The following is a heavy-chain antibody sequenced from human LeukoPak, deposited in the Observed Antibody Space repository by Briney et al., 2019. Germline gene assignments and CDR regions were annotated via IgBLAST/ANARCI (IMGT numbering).Heavy chain of an antibody. CDR3: ARDRYYYDSSGYYFDSNIDY. CDR1: GFTFSSYA. D-gene: IGHD3-22*01. J-gene: IGHJ4*02. Sequence: PGRSLRLSCAASGFTFSSYAMHWVRQAPGKGLEWVAVISYDGGNKYYADSVKGRFTISRDNSKNTLYLQMNSLRAEDTAVYYCARDRYYYDSSGYYFDSNIDYWGQGTLVTVSS. CDR2: ISYDGGNK. V-gene: IGHV3-30-3*01.